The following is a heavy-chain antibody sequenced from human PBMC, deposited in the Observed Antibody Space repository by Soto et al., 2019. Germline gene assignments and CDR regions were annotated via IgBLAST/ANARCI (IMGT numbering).Heavy chain of an antibody. Sequence: SVKVSCKASGGTFSSYAISWVRQAPGQGLEWMGGIIPIFGTANYAQKFQGRVTITADKSASTAYMELSSLRSEDTAVYYCATPGGMDIVATTIENWFDPWGQGTLVTVSS. CDR1: GGTFSSYA. CDR2: IIPIFGTA. D-gene: IGHD5-12*01. J-gene: IGHJ5*02. CDR3: ATPGGMDIVATTIENWFDP. V-gene: IGHV1-69*06.